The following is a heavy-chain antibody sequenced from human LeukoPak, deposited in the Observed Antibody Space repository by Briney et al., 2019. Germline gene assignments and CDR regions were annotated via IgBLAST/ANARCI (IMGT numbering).Heavy chain of an antibody. Sequence: GGSLRLSCAASGFTVSSYGMHWVRQTPGKGLEWVAVIWYDGSNKYYADSVKGRFTISRDNSKNTLYLQMNSLRAEDTAVYYCARGSFGIGGRYYYGMDVWGQGTTVTVSS. J-gene: IGHJ6*02. CDR3: ARGSFGIGGRYYYGMDV. CDR2: IWYDGSNK. V-gene: IGHV3-33*01. CDR1: GFTVSSYG. D-gene: IGHD3-10*01.